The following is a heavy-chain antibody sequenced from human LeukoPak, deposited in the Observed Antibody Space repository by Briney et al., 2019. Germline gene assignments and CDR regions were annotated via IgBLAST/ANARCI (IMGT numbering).Heavy chain of an antibody. D-gene: IGHD3-10*01. J-gene: IGHJ5*02. CDR3: ARINYYGTLT. V-gene: IGHV1-69*13. CDR1: GGTFSSYA. Sequence: ASVKVSCKASGGTFSSYAISWVRQAPGQGLEWMGGIIPIFGTANYAQKFQGRVTITADESTSTAYMELSSLRSEDTAVYYCARINYYGTLTWGQGTLVTVSS. CDR2: IIPIFGTA.